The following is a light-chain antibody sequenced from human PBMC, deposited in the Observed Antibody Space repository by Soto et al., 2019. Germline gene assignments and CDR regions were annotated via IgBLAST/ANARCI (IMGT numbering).Light chain of an antibody. Sequence: DIVMMQSPATLAVSPGERATLSCSASQSVSSNLAWYPQKPGQAPRLLIYGASTRATGIPARFSGSGSGTEFTLTISSLQSEDFAVYYCQQYNSWAPWTFGQGSKG. CDR2: GAS. V-gene: IGKV3-15*01. CDR1: QSVSSN. CDR3: QQYNSWAPWT. J-gene: IGKJ1*01.